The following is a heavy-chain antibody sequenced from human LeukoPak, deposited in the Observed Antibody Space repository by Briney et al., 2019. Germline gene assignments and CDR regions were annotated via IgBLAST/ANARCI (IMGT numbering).Heavy chain of an antibody. CDR1: GYTLTDYY. CDR3: ARGVPGGWGSTYYFDF. D-gene: IGHD6-19*01. CDR2: INPESGGT. V-gene: IGHV1-2*02. J-gene: IGHJ4*02. Sequence: ASVTVSFMASGYTLTDYYIHWVRQAPGQGLEWVGWINPESGGTNSAQKFRGRVTMTRDTSISTAYMELSRLTSDETAVYYCARGVPGGWGSTYYFDFWGQGTLVTVSS.